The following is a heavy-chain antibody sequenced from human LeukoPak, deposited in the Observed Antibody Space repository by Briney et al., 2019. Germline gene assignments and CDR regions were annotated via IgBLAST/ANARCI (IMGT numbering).Heavy chain of an antibody. CDR3: ARHYFHGSGHGGY. CDR1: GFTFSDYY. Sequence: GGSLRLSCAASGFTFSDYYMSWIRQAPGKGLEWLSYTSSSGRTIYYADSVKGRFTISRDNAKNSLYLQMNSLRVEDTAVYYCARHYFHGSGHGGYWGQGTLVTVSS. V-gene: IGHV3-11*01. J-gene: IGHJ4*02. D-gene: IGHD2-15*01. CDR2: TSSSGRTI.